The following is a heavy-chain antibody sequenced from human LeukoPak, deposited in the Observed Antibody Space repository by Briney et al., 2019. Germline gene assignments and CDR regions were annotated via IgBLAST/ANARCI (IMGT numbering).Heavy chain of an antibody. CDR3: ARDYCGGDCYWADY. CDR2: ILYDGSKK. CDR1: GFTFSTHG. J-gene: IGHJ4*02. Sequence: GGSLRLSCAASGFTFSTHGMHWVRQAPGKGLEWVADILYDGSKKYYADSVKGRFTISRDNSKNTQYLQMNSLGAEDTAVYYCARDYCGGDCYWADYWGQGTLVTVSS. V-gene: IGHV3-30*03. D-gene: IGHD2-21*02.